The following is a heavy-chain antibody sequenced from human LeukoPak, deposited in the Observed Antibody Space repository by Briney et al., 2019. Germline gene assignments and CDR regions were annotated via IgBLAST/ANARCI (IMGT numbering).Heavy chain of an antibody. Sequence: SETLSLTCTVSGGSISSYYWSWIRQPPGKGLEWIGEINHSGSTNYNPSLKSRVTISVDTSKNQFSLKLSSVTAADTAVYYCARGRRFGWGMLGYMDVWGKGTTVTVSS. J-gene: IGHJ6*03. CDR1: GGSISSYY. V-gene: IGHV4-34*01. CDR2: INHSGST. D-gene: IGHD3-9*01. CDR3: ARGRRFGWGMLGYMDV.